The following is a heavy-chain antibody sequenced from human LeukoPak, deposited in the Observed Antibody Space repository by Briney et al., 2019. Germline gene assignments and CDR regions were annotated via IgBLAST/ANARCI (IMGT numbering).Heavy chain of an antibody. D-gene: IGHD3-22*01. CDR1: GGSFSGYY. V-gene: IGHV4-34*01. CDR2: INHSGST. J-gene: IGHJ4*02. CDR3: ARVGYYDSSGYYPRDY. Sequence: SETLSLTCAVYGGSFSGYYWSWIRQPPGKGLEWIGEINHSGSTNYNPSLKSRVTISVDTSKNQFSLKLSSVTAADTAAYYCARVGYYDSSGYYPRDYWGQGTLVTVSS.